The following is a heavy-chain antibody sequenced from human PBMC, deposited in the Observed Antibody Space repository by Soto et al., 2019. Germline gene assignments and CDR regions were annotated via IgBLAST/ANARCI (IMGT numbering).Heavy chain of an antibody. J-gene: IGHJ5*02. Sequence: PGGSLRLSCAASGFTFSSYGMHWVRQAPGKGLEWVAVISYDGSNKYCADSVKGRFTISRDNSKNTLYLQMNSLRAEDTAVYYCAKEYYDFWSGYYNNWFDPWGQGTLVTVSS. V-gene: IGHV3-30*18. D-gene: IGHD3-3*01. CDR1: GFTFSSYG. CDR2: ISYDGSNK. CDR3: AKEYYDFWSGYYNNWFDP.